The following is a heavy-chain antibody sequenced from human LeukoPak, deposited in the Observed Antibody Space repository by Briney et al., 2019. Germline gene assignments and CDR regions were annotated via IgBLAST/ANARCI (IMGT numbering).Heavy chain of an antibody. V-gene: IGHV4-59*08. Sequence: SETLSLTCTVSGGSISSYYWCWIRQPPGKGLEWIGYIYYSGSTNYNPSLKSRVTISVDTSKNQFSLELSSVTAADTAVYYCATTVARSERSYWYFDLWGRGALVTVSS. CDR3: ATTVARSERSYWYFDL. D-gene: IGHD4-23*01. CDR1: GGSISSYY. CDR2: IYYSGST. J-gene: IGHJ2*01.